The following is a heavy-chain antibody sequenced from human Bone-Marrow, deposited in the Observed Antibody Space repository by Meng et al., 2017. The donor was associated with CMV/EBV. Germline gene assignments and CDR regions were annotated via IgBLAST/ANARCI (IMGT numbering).Heavy chain of an antibody. CDR2: ISGSGGST. CDR3: AANLYDVNSLRALDF. V-gene: IGHV3-23*01. J-gene: IGHJ4*02. CDR1: GFTFSSYA. D-gene: IGHD3-16*01. Sequence: GGSLRLSCAASGFTFSSYAMSWVRQAPGKGLEWVSAISGSGGSTYYADAVKGLFTISRDNSKNTLYLQMNSLRGEDTAVYYCAANLYDVNSLRALDFWGQGALVTVSS.